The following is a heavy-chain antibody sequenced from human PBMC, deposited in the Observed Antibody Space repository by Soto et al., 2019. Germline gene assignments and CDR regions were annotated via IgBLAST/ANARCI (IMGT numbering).Heavy chain of an antibody. CDR3: ARGTMGDPYYYYGMDV. V-gene: IGHV4-34*01. CDR1: GGSFSGYY. Sequence: PSETLSLTCGVYGGSFSGYYWSWIRQPPGKGLEWIGEINHSGSTNYNPSLKSRVTISVDTSKNQFSLKLSSVTAADTAVYYCARGTMGDPYYYYGMDVWGQGTTVT. J-gene: IGHJ6*02. D-gene: IGHD1-26*01. CDR2: INHSGST.